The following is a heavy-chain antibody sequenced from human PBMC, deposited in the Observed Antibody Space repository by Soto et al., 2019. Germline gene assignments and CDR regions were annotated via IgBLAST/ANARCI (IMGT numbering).Heavy chain of an antibody. D-gene: IGHD1-26*01. J-gene: IGHJ4*02. CDR2: IIPILGIA. CDR1: GGTFSSYT. Sequence: SVKVSCKASGGTFSSYTISWVRQAPGQGLEWMGRIIPILGIANYAQKFQGRVTITADKSTSTAYMELSSLRSEDTAVYYCARWRRDGYNSGSLWGQGTLVTVSS. V-gene: IGHV1-69*02. CDR3: ARWRRDGYNSGSL.